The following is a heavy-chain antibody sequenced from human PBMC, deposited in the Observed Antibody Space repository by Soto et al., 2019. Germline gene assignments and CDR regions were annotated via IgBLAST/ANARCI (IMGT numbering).Heavy chain of an antibody. D-gene: IGHD3-16*01. CDR2: INAGYGNT. J-gene: IGHJ4*02. CDR1: GYTFTSYA. CDR3: ARAVGPFDY. V-gene: IGHV1-3*01. Sequence: EASVKVSCKASGYTFTSYAMHWVRQAPGQRLEWMGWINAGYGNTKYSQKFQGRVTITRDTSASTAYMELNSLRAADTAVYYCARAVGPFDYWGQGTLVTVSS.